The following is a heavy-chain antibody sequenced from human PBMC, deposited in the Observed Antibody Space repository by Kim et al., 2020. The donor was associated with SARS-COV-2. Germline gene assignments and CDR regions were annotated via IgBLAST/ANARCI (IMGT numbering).Heavy chain of an antibody. D-gene: IGHD5-12*01. CDR1: GYTFTGYY. V-gene: IGHV1-2*02. CDR3: AREDYDDIGWLRFDY. Sequence: ASVKVSCKASGYTFTGYYMHWVRQAPGQGLEWMGWINPNSGGTNYAQKFQGRVTMTRDTSISTAYMELSRLRSDDTAVYYCAREDYDDIGWLRFDYWGQGTLVTVSS. CDR2: INPNSGGT. J-gene: IGHJ4*02.